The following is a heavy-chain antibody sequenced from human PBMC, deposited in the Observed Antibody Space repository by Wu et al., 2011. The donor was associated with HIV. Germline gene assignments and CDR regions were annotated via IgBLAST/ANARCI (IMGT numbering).Heavy chain of an antibody. CDR2: INPNSGGT. D-gene: IGHD1-26*01. J-gene: IGHJ4*02. V-gene: IGHV1-2*02. CDR1: GYTFTGYY. CDR3: ARDRWTYSGSKRGLLDY. Sequence: QVQLVQSGAEVKKPGASVKVSCKASGYTFTGYYMHWVRQAPGQGLEWMGWINPNSGGTNHAQRFQGRVTMTRDTSISTAYMELSRLRSDDTAVYYCARDRWTYSGSKRGLLDYWGQGTLVTVSS.